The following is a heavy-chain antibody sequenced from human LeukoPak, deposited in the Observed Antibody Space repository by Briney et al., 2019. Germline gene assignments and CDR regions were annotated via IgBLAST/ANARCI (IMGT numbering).Heavy chain of an antibody. Sequence: ASVKVSCKASGYTFTGYYMHWVRQAPGQGLEWMGWINPNSGGTNYAQKFQGRVTMTRDTSISTAYMELSRLRSDDTAVYYCARGHRVLRFLECLFWFWGQGTLVTVSS. CDR3: ARGHRVLRFLECLFWF. CDR2: INPNSGGT. D-gene: IGHD3-3*01. J-gene: IGHJ4*02. CDR1: GYTFTGYY. V-gene: IGHV1-2*02.